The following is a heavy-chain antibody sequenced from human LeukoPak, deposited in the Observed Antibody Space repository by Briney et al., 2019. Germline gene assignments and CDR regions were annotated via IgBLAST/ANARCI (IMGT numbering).Heavy chain of an antibody. CDR3: ARSPLGYCSGGSCYGWFDP. Sequence: GSSVKVSCKASGGTFSSYAISWVRQAPGQGLEWMGIINPSGGSTSYAQKFQGRVTMTRDTSTSTVYMELSSLRSEDTAVYYCARSPLGYCSGGSCYGWFDPWGQGTLVTVSS. V-gene: IGHV1-46*01. J-gene: IGHJ5*02. CDR1: GGTFSSYA. CDR2: INPSGGST. D-gene: IGHD2-15*01.